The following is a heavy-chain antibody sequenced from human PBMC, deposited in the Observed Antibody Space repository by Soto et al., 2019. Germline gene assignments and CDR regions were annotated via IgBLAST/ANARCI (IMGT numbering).Heavy chain of an antibody. CDR2: ISSNGRST. Sequence: GGSLRLACATSGVTVSTYAMHWVRQAPGKGLEYVSAISSNGRSTYYANSVKGRFTISRDNSKNTLYLQMDSLRAEDMAVYYCAKARCNNGVCYAPSDYWGQGTLVTVSS. V-gene: IGHV3-64*01. D-gene: IGHD2-8*01. CDR3: AKARCNNGVCYAPSDY. CDR1: GVTVSTYA. J-gene: IGHJ4*02.